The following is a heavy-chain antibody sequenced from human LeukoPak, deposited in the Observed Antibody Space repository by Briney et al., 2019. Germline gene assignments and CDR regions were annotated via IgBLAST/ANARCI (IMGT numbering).Heavy chain of an antibody. CDR2: IKGDGSQK. CDR3: VRDDPAFLDFDY. V-gene: IGHV3-7*01. J-gene: IGHJ4*02. Sequence: GGSLRLSCAASGFSFYGDWMNWVRQAPGKGLEWVANIKGDGSQKYYVDSVEGRFTISRDNAKKSVFLQMDSLRAEDTAVYFCVRDDPAFLDFDYWGQGTLVTVSS. D-gene: IGHD5-18*01. CDR1: GFSFYGDW.